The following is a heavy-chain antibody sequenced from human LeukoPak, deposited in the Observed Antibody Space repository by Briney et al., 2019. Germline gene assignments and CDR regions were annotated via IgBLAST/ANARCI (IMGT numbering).Heavy chain of an antibody. CDR3: AIDPNWGTHS. CDR2: IGNNGGGI. V-gene: IGHV3-23*01. Sequence: GGSLRLSCAASGFTFSTYTMYWVRQPPGRRLEWVSIIGNNGGGIHYADSVKGRFTISRDNFKNALYLQMNSLRVEDTAVYYCAIDPNWGTHSWGQGVLLTVSS. CDR1: GFTFSTYT. D-gene: IGHD7-27*01. J-gene: IGHJ4*02.